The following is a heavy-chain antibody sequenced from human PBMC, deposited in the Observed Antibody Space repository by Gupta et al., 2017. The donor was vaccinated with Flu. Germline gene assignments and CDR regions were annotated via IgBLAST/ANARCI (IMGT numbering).Heavy chain of an antibody. D-gene: IGHD6-6*01. J-gene: IGHJ4*02. V-gene: IGHV3-33*01. CDR3: ARDRGDLAARLSQVDY. CDR2: RWSVGSNK. Sequence: QVQLVESGGGVVQPGRSMRLSCAASGLTFSSHGMHWVPQAPGKGLEWVAVRWSVGSNKYYADSVKGRFTISRDNSKNTLYLQMNSLRAEDTAVYYCARDRGDLAARLSQVDYWGQGTLVTVSS. CDR1: GLTFSSHG.